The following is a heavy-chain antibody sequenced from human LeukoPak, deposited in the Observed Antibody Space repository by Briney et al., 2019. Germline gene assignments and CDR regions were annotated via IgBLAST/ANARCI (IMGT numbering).Heavy chain of an antibody. Sequence: ASVKVSCKASGYTFSSYYVHWVRQAPGQGLEWMGMIIPSGGFTSYAQKFQGRVTITRDTSASTAYMELSSLRSEDMAVYYCARALHSGSYGYDAFDIWGQGDNGHRLF. CDR3: ARALHSGSYGYDAFDI. CDR2: IIPSGGFT. V-gene: IGHV1-46*01. CDR1: GYTFSSYY. D-gene: IGHD1-26*01. J-gene: IGHJ3*02.